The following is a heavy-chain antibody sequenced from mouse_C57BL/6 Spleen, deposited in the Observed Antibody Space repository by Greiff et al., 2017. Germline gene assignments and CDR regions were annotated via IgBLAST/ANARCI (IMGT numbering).Heavy chain of an antibody. Sequence: VKLMESGAELARPGASVQLSCKASGYTFTSYGISWVKQRTGQGLEWIGEIYPRSGNTYYNEKFKGKATLTADKSSSTAYMELRSLTSEDSAVYFCAREGSSGWYFDVWGTGTTVTVSS. CDR3: AREGSSGWYFDV. CDR2: IYPRSGNT. D-gene: IGHD1-1*01. J-gene: IGHJ1*03. CDR1: GYTFTSYG. V-gene: IGHV1-81*01.